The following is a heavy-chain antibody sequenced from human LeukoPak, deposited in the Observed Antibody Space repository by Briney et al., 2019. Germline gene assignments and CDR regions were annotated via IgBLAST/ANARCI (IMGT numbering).Heavy chain of an antibody. J-gene: IGHJ6*02. CDR2: FDPEDGET. CDR3: AIGYCTNGVCYRSNGYYYYGMDV. D-gene: IGHD2-8*01. Sequence: VSVKVSCKVSGYTLTELSMHWVRQAPGKGLEWMGGFDPEDGETIYAQKFQGRVTMTEDTSTDTAYMELSSLRSEDTAVYYCAIGYCTNGVCYRSNGYYYYGMDVWGQGTTVTVSS. CDR1: GYTLTELS. V-gene: IGHV1-24*01.